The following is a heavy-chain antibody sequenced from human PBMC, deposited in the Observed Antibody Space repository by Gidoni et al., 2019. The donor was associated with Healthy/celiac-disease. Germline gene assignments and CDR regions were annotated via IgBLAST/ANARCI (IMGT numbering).Heavy chain of an antibody. CDR1: GSFSGYY. CDR2: INHSGST. V-gene: IGHV4-34*01. D-gene: IGHD6-13*01. Sequence: GSFSGYYWSWIRQPPGKGLEWIGEINHSGSTNYNPSLKSRVTISVDTSKNQFSLKLSSVTAADTAVYYCARARKYSSSWYPTSEFDYWGQGTLVTVSS. CDR3: ARARKYSSSWYPTSEFDY. J-gene: IGHJ4*02.